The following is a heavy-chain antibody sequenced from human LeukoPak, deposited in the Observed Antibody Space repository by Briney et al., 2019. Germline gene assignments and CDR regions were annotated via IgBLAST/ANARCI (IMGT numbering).Heavy chain of an antibody. CDR1: GGSISSYY. CDR3: AGHFGNSGRNWFDP. Sequence: PSETLSLTCTVSGGSISSYYWSWIRQPPGKGLEWIGYIYYSGSTNYNPSLKRRVTISVDTSKNQFSLKLRSVTAADTAVYYCAGHFGNSGRNWFDPWGQGTLVTVSS. CDR2: IYYSGST. V-gene: IGHV4-59*08. D-gene: IGHD3-10*01. J-gene: IGHJ5*02.